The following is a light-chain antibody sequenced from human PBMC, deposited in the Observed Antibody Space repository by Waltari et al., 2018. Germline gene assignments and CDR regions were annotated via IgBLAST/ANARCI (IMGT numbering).Light chain of an antibody. Sequence: DIQMTQSPSSVSASVGDRFTIPCRASQGISSWLVWYQQKPGKAPKLLIYAASNLQSGVPSRFSGSGSGTEFTLTISSLQPEDFATYYCQQANSFPITFGQGTRLEIK. CDR1: QGISSW. CDR3: QQANSFPIT. J-gene: IGKJ5*01. V-gene: IGKV1D-12*01. CDR2: AAS.